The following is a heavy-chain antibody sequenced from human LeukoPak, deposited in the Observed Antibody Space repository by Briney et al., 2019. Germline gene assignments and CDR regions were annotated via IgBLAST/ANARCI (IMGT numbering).Heavy chain of an antibody. Sequence: GGSLRLSCAASGFTSSIHWMTWVRQVPGRGPEWVANVNRDGSETYYLDSVKGRFTISKDNAKNSLYLQMNSLRAEDTALYHCARNNGMDVWGQGTTVIVSS. CDR2: VNRDGSET. CDR1: GFTSSIHW. CDR3: ARNNGMDV. J-gene: IGHJ6*02. V-gene: IGHV3-7*03.